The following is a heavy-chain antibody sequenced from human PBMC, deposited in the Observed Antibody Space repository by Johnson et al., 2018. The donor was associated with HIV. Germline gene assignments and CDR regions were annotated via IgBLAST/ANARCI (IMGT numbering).Heavy chain of an antibody. D-gene: IGHD6-6*01. V-gene: IGHV3-15*01. Sequence: VQLVESGGGLVKPGGSLRLSCAASGFTFSNAWMSWVRQAPGKGLEWVGRIKSKTDGGTTDYAAPVKGRLTISRDDSKNTLYLQMNSLKTEDTAVYYCTTYQQLGEYDAFDIWGQGTMVTVSS. CDR2: IKSKTDGGTT. CDR3: TTYQQLGEYDAFDI. CDR1: GFTFSNAW. J-gene: IGHJ3*02.